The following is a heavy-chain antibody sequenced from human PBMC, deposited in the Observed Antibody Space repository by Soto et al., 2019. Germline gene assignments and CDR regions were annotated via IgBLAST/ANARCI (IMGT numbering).Heavy chain of an antibody. V-gene: IGHV3-30-3*01. CDR3: ARDPLWGTAMVLWYFDL. J-gene: IGHJ2*01. Sequence: QVQLVESGGGVVQPGRSLRLSCAASGFTFSSYAMHWVRQAPGKRLEWVAVISYDGSNKYYTDSVKGRFTISRDNSKTTLYLQMNSLSAEDTAVYYCARDPLWGTAMVLWYFDLWGRGTLVTVSS. CDR2: ISYDGSNK. D-gene: IGHD5-18*01. CDR1: GFTFSSYA.